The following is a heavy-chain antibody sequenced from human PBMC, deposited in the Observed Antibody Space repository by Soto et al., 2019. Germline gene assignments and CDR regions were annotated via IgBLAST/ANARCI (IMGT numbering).Heavy chain of an antibody. CDR2: ISTYSGDT. V-gene: IGHV1-18*01. CDR1: GYTFITYD. D-gene: IGHD5-12*01. Sequence: QVHLVQSGVEVKTPGASVKVTYQASGYTFITYDISWVRQAPGLGLEWMGWISTYSGDTKYAQKFQGRVTMTTDTSTTTSYLELRSLRSDDTAVYYCARHHGPTTSENWFDPWGQGTLVTVSS. J-gene: IGHJ5*02. CDR3: ARHHGPTTSENWFDP.